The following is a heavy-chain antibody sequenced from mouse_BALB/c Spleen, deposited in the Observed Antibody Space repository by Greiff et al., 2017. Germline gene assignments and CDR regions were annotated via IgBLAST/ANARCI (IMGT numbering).Heavy chain of an antibody. CDR3: ARDRGLYAMDY. J-gene: IGHJ4*01. CDR2: IYYSGTI. Sequence: EVKLMESGPGLVKPSQTVSLTCTVTGISITTGNYRWSWIRQFPGNKLEWIGYIYYSGTITYNPSLTSRTTITRDTSKNQFFLEMNSLTAEDTATYYCARDRGLYAMDYWGQGTSVTVSS. V-gene: IGHV3-5*02. CDR1: GISITTGNYR.